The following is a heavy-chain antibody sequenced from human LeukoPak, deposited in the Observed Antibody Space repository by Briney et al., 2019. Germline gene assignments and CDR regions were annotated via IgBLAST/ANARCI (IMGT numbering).Heavy chain of an antibody. V-gene: IGHV3-23*01. J-gene: IGHJ4*02. Sequence: PGGCLTLSCLPSAFTLSSYCMSWVRQAPGDGREWAAAISASVGSTYHADSVKGRFTISRDNSKNTTYLQLNRVIADDTAVYHCARGTRSYSWGQGTLVTVSS. D-gene: IGHD1-14*01. CDR1: AFTLSSYC. CDR3: ARGTRSYS. CDR2: ISASVGST.